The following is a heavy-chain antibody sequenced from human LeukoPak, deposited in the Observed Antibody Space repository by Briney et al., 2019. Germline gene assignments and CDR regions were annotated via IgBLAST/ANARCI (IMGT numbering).Heavy chain of an antibody. D-gene: IGHD2-15*01. J-gene: IGHJ4*02. CDR3: ARLMVVAATHDY. V-gene: IGHV3-21*01. CDR1: GFTFSSYS. Sequence: PGGSLRLSCAAPGFTFSSYSMNWVRQAPGKGLEWVSSISSSSSYIYYADSVKGRFTISRDNAKNSLYLQMNSLRAEDTAVYYCARLMVVAATHDYWGQGTLVTVSS. CDR2: ISSSSSYI.